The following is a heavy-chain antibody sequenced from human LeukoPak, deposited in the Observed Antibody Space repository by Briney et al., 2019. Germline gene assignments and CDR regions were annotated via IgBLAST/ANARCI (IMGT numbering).Heavy chain of an antibody. V-gene: IGHV4-30-4*01. CDR2: IYYSGST. J-gene: IGHJ4*02. Sequence: SETLSLTCTVSGGAISSGDDYWSGIRQPPGKGLGWVGDIYYSGSTYYNPSLKSRVTISVDTSKNQFSLKLSPVTAADTAVYYCARLTRLSTSPDRYYLDYWGQGTLVTVSS. CDR3: ARLTRLSTSPDRYYLDY. D-gene: IGHD6-6*01. CDR1: GGAISSGDDY.